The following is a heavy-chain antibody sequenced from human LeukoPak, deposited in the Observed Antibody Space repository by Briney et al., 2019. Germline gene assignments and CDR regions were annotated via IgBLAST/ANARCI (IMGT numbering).Heavy chain of an antibody. CDR2: IKSKTDGGTT. Sequence: GGSLRLSCSASGFTFSTYWMSWVRQAPGKGLEWVGRIKSKTDGGTTDYAAPVKGRFTISRDDSKNTLYLQMNSLKTEDTAFYYCATGQVRLGAWDQGTLVTVSS. CDR1: GFTFSTYW. J-gene: IGHJ5*02. CDR3: ATGQVRLGA. D-gene: IGHD3-16*01. V-gene: IGHV3-15*01.